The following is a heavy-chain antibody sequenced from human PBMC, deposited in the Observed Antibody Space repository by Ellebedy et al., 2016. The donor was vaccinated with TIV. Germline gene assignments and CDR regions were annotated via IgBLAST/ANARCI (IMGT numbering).Heavy chain of an antibody. CDR2: IYPGDSDT. J-gene: IGHJ6*02. D-gene: IGHD4-17*01. Sequence: ASVKVSCKGSGYSFTSYWIGWVRQMPGKGLEWMGIIYPGDSDTRYSPSFQGQVTIPADKSISTAYLQWSSLKASDTAMYYCARLDYGDNQSRGYYYGMDVWGQGTTVTVSS. V-gene: IGHV5-51*01. CDR1: GYSFTSYW. CDR3: ARLDYGDNQSRGYYYGMDV.